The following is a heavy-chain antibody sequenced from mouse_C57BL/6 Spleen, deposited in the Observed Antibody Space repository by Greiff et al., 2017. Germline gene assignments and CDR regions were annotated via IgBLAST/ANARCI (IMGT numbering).Heavy chain of an antibody. V-gene: IGHV1-18*01. Sequence: EVQLQQSGPELVKPGASVKIPCKASGYTFTDYNMDWVKQSHGKSLEWIGDINPNNGGTIYNQKFKGKATLTVDKSSSTAYMEPRSLPSEDAAVYFCAREYYRNRPGVAFWGQGTLVTVSA. J-gene: IGHJ3*01. D-gene: IGHD1-1*01. CDR2: INPNNGGT. CDR1: GYTFTDYN. CDR3: AREYYRNRPGVAF.